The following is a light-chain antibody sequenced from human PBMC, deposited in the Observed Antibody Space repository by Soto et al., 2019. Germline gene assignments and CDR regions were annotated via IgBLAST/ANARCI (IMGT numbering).Light chain of an antibody. Sequence: SYELTQPPSVSVSPGQTARITCSGDALPKQYAYWYQQKPGQAPVLVIYKDSERPSGIPEQFSGSSSGTTVTLTISGVQAEDEADYYCQSADSSGTYVFGTGTKLTVL. CDR2: KDS. J-gene: IGLJ1*01. CDR1: ALPKQY. V-gene: IGLV3-25*03. CDR3: QSADSSGTYV.